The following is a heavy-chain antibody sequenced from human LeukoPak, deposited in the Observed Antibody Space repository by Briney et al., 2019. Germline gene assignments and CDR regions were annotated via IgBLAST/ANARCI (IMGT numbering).Heavy chain of an antibody. Sequence: SGGSLRLSCAASGFTFSSYGMHWVRQAPGKGLEWVAVIWYDGSNKYYADSVKGRFTISRDNSKNTLYLQMNSLRAKDTAVYYCAKPVHLEMTHRAAFDIWGKGTTVTVSS. J-gene: IGHJ6*04. CDR3: AKPVHLEMTHRAAFDI. CDR2: IWYDGSNK. CDR1: GFTFSSYG. D-gene: IGHD5-24*01. V-gene: IGHV3-33*06.